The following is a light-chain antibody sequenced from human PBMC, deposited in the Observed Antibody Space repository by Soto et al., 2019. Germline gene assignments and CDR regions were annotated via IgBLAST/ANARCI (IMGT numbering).Light chain of an antibody. J-gene: IGKJ4*01. Sequence: EIVMTQSPATLSVSPGERVTLSCRASQSVSAYFAWYLQKPGQAPRLLIYGASTRATGIPARFSGSGSGTEFTLTISSLQSEDSAVYHCQQYSDWPLVTFGGGTKVEI. CDR1: QSVSAY. CDR2: GAS. CDR3: QQYSDWPLVT. V-gene: IGKV3-15*01.